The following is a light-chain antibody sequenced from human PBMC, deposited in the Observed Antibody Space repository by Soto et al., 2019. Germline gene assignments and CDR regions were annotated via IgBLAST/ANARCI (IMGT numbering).Light chain of an antibody. CDR2: GAS. J-gene: IGKJ1*01. CDR1: QSVSSSY. V-gene: IGKV3-20*01. CDR3: QQYGSSPRT. Sequence: RASQSVSSSYLAWYQQKPGQAPRLLIYGASSRATGIPDRFSGSASGTDFTLTINKLEPEDFAVFYCQQYGSSPRTFGQGTKVDIK.